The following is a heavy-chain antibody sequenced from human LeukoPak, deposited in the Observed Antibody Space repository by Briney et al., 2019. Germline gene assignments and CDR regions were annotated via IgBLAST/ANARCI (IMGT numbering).Heavy chain of an antibody. D-gene: IGHD2-2*01. CDR1: GYSFTSYW. CDR2: IYPGDSDT. Sequence: GESLKISCKGSGYSFTSYWIGWVRQMPGKGLEWMGIIYPGDSDTRYSPSFQGQVTISADKSISTAYLQWSSLKASDTAMYYCARQGGHCSSTSCYDAFDIWGQGTMVTVSS. J-gene: IGHJ3*02. V-gene: IGHV5-51*01. CDR3: ARQGGHCSSTSCYDAFDI.